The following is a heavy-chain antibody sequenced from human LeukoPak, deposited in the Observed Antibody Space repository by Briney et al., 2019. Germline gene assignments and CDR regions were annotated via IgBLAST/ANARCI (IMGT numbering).Heavy chain of an antibody. CDR2: ISSNGGST. J-gene: IGHJ5*02. D-gene: IGHD4-11*01. V-gene: IGHV3-64*04. Sequence: GGSLRLSCSASGFTFSSYAMHWVRQAPGKGLEYFSAISSNGGSTYYADSVKGRFTISRDNSKNTLYLQMISLRAEDTAVYYCAKGTLRLHRWFDPWGQGTLVTVSS. CDR1: GFTFSSYA. CDR3: AKGTLRLHRWFDP.